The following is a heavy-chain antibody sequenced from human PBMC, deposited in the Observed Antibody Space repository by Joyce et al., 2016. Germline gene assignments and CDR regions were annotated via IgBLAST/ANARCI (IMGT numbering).Heavy chain of an antibody. Sequence: QVQLVQSGAEVKKAGASLRVSCKASGYTLTSYLMHWVRQAPGQRPEWMGWINAGNGNTKYSQKFQGRVTIIRDTSASTAYMELSSLRSEDTAMYYCASSLLTGYYDPYFDVWGQGTLVTVSS. CDR3: ASSLLTGYYDPYFDV. V-gene: IGHV1-3*01. CDR1: GYTLTSYL. J-gene: IGHJ4*02. D-gene: IGHD3-9*01. CDR2: INAGNGNT.